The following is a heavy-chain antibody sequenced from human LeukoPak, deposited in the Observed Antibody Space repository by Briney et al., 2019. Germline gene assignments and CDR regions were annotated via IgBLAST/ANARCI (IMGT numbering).Heavy chain of an antibody. CDR2: ISSSSSYI. CDR1: GFTFSSYS. V-gene: IGHV3-21*01. CDR3: AKNLYYYYYYMDV. Sequence: GGSLRLSCAASGFTFSSYSMNWVRQAPGKGPEWVSSISSSSSYIYYADSVKGRFTISRDNAKNSLYLQMNSLRAEDTAVYYCAKNLYYYYYYMDVWGKGTTVTVSS. J-gene: IGHJ6*03.